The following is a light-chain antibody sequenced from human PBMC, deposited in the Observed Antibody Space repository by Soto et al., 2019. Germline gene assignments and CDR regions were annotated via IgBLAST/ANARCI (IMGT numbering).Light chain of an antibody. Sequence: DIQMTQSPSTLSASVGDRVTINCRASQTVSSWLAWYQQKPEKAPKLLIYDVSSLESGVPSRFSGSGSGTEFPLTLSSLQPDDFATYYCQQYYSYSPTFSHGTKVVVK. CDR2: DVS. CDR1: QTVSSW. V-gene: IGKV1-5*01. J-gene: IGKJ1*01. CDR3: QQYYSYSPT.